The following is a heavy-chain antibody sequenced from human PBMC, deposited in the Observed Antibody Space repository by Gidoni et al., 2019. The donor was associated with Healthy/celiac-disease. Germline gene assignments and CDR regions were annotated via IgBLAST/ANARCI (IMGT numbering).Heavy chain of an antibody. CDR1: GYTFTGYY. Sequence: QVQLVQSGPEVTKPGPSVKVSCTASGYTFTGYYMHWVRQDPGQGLEWMGWINPNSGGTNYAKKFEGRVTMTRYTSISTAYMELSRLRSDDTAVYDCARGVRGALNWFDPWGQGTLVTVSS. CDR2: INPNSGGT. J-gene: IGHJ5*02. V-gene: IGHV1-2*02. D-gene: IGHD3-10*01. CDR3: ARGVRGALNWFDP.